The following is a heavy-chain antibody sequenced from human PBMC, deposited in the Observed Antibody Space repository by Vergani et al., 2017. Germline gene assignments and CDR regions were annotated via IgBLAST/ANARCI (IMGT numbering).Heavy chain of an antibody. CDR3: ARPSAPGDYDALDI. Sequence: EVQLVESGGGLVPPGRSLRLSCAASGFSFGDYAMTWVRQAPGKGLEWVAFIRNKAYGGTTEYAASVKGRFTISRDNAKNSLYLQMNSLRAEDTAVYHCARPSAPGDYDALDIWGQGTMVTVSS. CDR1: GFSFGDYA. V-gene: IGHV3-49*04. D-gene: IGHD4-17*01. J-gene: IGHJ3*02. CDR2: IRNKAYGGTT.